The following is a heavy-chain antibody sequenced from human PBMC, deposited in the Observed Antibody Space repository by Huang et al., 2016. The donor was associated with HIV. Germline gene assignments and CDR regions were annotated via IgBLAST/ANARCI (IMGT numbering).Heavy chain of an antibody. V-gene: IGHV3-9*01. CDR2: INWESGNI. J-gene: IGHJ3*01. CDR1: GFPFGDYA. Sequence: EVQLVESGGGLVRPGRSLRLSCAASGFPFGDYAMHGVRQTPGKGLEWVSGINWESGNIAYADSVRGRVTISRDNAKNSLYLQMNSLRPEDTALYYCAKDWGYDFGAFDFWGRGTMVTVSS. CDR3: AKDWGYDFGAFDF. D-gene: IGHD3-16*01.